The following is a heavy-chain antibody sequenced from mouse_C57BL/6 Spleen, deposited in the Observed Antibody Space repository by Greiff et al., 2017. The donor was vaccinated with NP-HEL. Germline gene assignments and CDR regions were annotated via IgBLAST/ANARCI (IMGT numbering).Heavy chain of an antibody. J-gene: IGHJ1*03. Sequence: EVKVVESGGGLVQPGESLKLSCESNEYEFPSHDMSWVRKTPEKRLELVAAINSDGGSTYYPDTMERRFIISRDNTKRTLYLQMSSLRSEDTALEYCARCGYDVDYWYFDVWGTGTTVTVSS. D-gene: IGHD2-2*01. V-gene: IGHV5-2*01. CDR3: ARCGYDVDYWYFDV. CDR2: INSDGGST. CDR1: EYEFPSHD.